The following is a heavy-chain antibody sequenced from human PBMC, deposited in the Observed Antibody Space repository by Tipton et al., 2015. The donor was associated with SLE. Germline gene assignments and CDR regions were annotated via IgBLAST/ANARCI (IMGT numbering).Heavy chain of an antibody. J-gene: IGHJ4*02. CDR2: IKEDGSEK. CDR1: GFTFSDYY. Sequence: SLRLSCAASGFTFSDYYMSWIRQAPGKGLEWVANIKEDGSEKYYVDSVKGRFTISRDNAKNSLYLQMNSVRAEDTAIYYCAKDRPRDSYGDLFDYWGQGTLVTVSS. CDR3: AKDRPRDSYGDLFDY. D-gene: IGHD5-18*01. V-gene: IGHV3-7*03.